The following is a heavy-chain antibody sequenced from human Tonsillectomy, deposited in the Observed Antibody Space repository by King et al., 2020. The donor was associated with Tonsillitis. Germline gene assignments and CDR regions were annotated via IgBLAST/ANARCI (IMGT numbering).Heavy chain of an antibody. CDR3: ARERLYNVGWGIDH. D-gene: IGHD1-14*01. Sequence: HVQLVESGGGVVQPGRSLRLSCEPSGFIFSSYGMHWVRQAPGKGLEWVATISFDGANTHHSDSVTGRFTISRDNSKNTMYLQMNSLRAEDTAVYYCARERLYNVGWGIDHWGQGTLVTVSS. J-gene: IGHJ4*02. CDR2: ISFDGANT. V-gene: IGHV3-33*05. CDR1: GFIFSSYG.